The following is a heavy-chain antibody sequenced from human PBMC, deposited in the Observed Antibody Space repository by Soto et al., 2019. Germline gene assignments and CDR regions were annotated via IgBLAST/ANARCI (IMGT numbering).Heavy chain of an antibody. CDR2: INHSGST. J-gene: IGHJ4*02. CDR1: GGSFSGYY. D-gene: IGHD4-17*01. Sequence: SETLSLTCAVYGGSFSGYYWSWIRQPPGKGLEWIGEINHSGSTNYNPSLKSRVTISVDTSKNQFSLKLSSVTAADTAVYYCARHLDSGGNVYFDYWGQGTLVTVSS. V-gene: IGHV4-34*01. CDR3: ARHLDSGGNVYFDY.